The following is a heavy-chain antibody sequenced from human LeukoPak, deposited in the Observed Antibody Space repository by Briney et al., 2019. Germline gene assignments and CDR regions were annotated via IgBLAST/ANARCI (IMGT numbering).Heavy chain of an antibody. CDR2: IYYTGTT. D-gene: IGHD3-16*01. CDR1: GGSISSYY. Sequence: PSETLSLTCSVSGGSISSYYWSWIRQPPGKGLEWIGYIYYTGTTNYNPSLKSRVTISVETSKNQFSLNLGSVTAADTAVYYCARDRPGGSSLDYLGQGILV. J-gene: IGHJ4*02. V-gene: IGHV4-59*01. CDR3: ARDRPGGSSLDY.